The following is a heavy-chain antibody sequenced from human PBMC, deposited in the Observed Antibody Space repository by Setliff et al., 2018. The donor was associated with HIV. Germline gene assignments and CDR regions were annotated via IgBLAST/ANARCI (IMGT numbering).Heavy chain of an antibody. D-gene: IGHD3-3*01. CDR2: INHIGST. V-gene: IGHV4-34*01. CDR1: GGSFTTYY. J-gene: IGHJ3*02. CDR3: ARPLTPSYNFWGDAFSI. Sequence: PSETLSLTCAVYGGSFTTYYWSWIRQPPGKGLEWIGEINHIGSTNYNPSLKSRVTISIDTSKNQFSLKLTSVTGADTAVYYCARPLTPSYNFWGDAFSIWGQGTMVTVSS.